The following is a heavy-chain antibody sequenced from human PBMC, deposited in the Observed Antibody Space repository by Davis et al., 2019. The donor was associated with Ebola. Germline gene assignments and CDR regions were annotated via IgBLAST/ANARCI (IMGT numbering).Heavy chain of an antibody. J-gene: IGHJ4*02. D-gene: IGHD6-19*01. Sequence: ASVKVSCKASGYTFTGYYIHWVRQAPGQGLEWMGLINPKNGDTNSAQKFRDWVTMTTDTSISTVYMELSSLTSDATAVYYCARGSNGWHTYFDYWGRGTLVTVSS. CDR2: INPKNGDT. CDR3: ARGSNGWHTYFDY. CDR1: GYTFTGYY. V-gene: IGHV1-2*04.